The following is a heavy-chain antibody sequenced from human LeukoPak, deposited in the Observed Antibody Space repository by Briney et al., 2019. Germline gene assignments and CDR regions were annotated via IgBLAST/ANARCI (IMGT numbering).Heavy chain of an antibody. CDR3: ARRGYSSSWFDP. CDR2: MNPNSGNT. V-gene: IGHV1-8*01. CDR1: GYTFTNHD. J-gene: IGHJ5*02. D-gene: IGHD6-13*01. Sequence: ASVKVSCKTSGYTFTNHDINWVRQAAGQGLEWMGWMNPNSGNTGYAQKFQGRVSMTTDTSTSTAYMDLRSLRSEDMAVYYCARRGYSSSWFDPWGQGTLVTVSS.